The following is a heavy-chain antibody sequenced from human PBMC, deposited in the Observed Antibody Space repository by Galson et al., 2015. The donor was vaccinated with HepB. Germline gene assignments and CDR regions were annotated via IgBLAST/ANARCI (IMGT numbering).Heavy chain of an antibody. CDR1: GFTFSSYS. D-gene: IGHD3-10*01. Sequence: SLRLSCAASGFTFSSYSMNWVRQAPGKGLEWVSSISSSSSYIYYADSVKGRFTISRDNAKNSLYLQMNSLRAEDTAVYYCARDDPRSKVRGVTPYFDYWGQGTLVTVSS. CDR3: ARDDPRSKVRGVTPYFDY. CDR2: ISSSSSYI. J-gene: IGHJ4*02. V-gene: IGHV3-21*01.